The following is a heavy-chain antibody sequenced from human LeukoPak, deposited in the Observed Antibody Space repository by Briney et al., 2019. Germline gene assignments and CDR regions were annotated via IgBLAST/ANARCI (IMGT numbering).Heavy chain of an antibody. Sequence: SVKVSCKASGGTFSSYAISWVRQAPGQGLEWMGGIIPIVGTANYAQKFQGRVTITTDESTSTAYTELSSLRSEDTAVYYCACQYSSFSYWFDPWGQGTLVTVSS. CDR1: GGTFSSYA. CDR2: IIPIVGTA. D-gene: IGHD6-6*01. V-gene: IGHV1-69*05. J-gene: IGHJ5*02. CDR3: ACQYSSFSYWFDP.